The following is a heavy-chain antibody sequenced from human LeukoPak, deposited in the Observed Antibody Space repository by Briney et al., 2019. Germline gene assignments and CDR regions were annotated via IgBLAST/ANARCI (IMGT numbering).Heavy chain of an antibody. V-gene: IGHV3-30*04. D-gene: IGHD2-2*01. J-gene: IGHJ6*04. CDR2: ISYDGSNK. CDR3: ARALYCSSTGCYEYYYYGMDV. Sequence: GGSLRLSCAASGFTFSSYAMHWVRQAPGKGLEWVAVISYDGSNKYYADSVKGRFTISRDNSKNTLYLQMNSLRAEDTAVYYCARALYCSSTGCYEYYYYGMDVWGKGTTVTVSS. CDR1: GFTFSSYA.